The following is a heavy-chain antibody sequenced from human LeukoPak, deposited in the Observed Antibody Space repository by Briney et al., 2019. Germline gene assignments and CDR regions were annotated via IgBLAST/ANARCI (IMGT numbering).Heavy chain of an antibody. V-gene: IGHV4-39*01. CDR3: ARLYAGTRPPDY. D-gene: IGHD2-2*02. CDR1: GGSSSSSTCY. J-gene: IGHJ4*02. CDR2: IFYSGNT. Sequence: PSETLSLTCTVSGGSSSSSTCYWGWIRQPPGKGLEWIRSIFYSGNTYYNPSLKSRVTISVDTSKSQFSLKLSSVTAADTAVYYCARLYAGTRPPDYWGQGTLVTVSS.